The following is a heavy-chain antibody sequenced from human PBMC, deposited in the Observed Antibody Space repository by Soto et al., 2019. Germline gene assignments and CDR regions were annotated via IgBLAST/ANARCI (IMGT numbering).Heavy chain of an antibody. J-gene: IGHJ5*02. D-gene: IGHD1-26*01. Sequence: EVQIVESGGGLVQPGGSLRLSCNFTFSMYSMDWVRQAPGKGLEWVAYISSGGVYIKYADSVKGRFTISRDNAKNSVSLHMNSLRVDDTALYFCTRDQGGSYDSWFDPWGQGTLVTVSS. CDR1: TFSMYS. CDR3: TRDQGGSYDSWFDP. CDR2: ISSGGVYI. V-gene: IGHV3-21*02.